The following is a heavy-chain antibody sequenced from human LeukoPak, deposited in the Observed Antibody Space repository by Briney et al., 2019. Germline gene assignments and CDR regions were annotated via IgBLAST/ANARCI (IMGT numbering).Heavy chain of an antibody. CDR1: GFTFSNYA. CDR2: ISSSGSTI. Sequence: PGGSLRLSCEASGFTFSNYAMSWVRQAPGKGLEWVSYISSSGSTIYYADSVKGRFTISRDNAKNSLYLQMNSLRAEDTAVYYCARVGPGLSSYMDVWGKGTTVTISS. D-gene: IGHD3-16*02. J-gene: IGHJ6*03. CDR3: ARVGPGLSSYMDV. V-gene: IGHV3-48*03.